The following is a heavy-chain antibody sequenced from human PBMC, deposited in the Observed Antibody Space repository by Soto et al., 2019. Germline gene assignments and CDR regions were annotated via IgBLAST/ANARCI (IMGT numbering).Heavy chain of an antibody. CDR2: IIPIVGLT. CDR3: ARPTGGHDAGGNYMDV. V-gene: IGHV1-69*02. Sequence: QVQLLQSGSEVKKPGSSEKVSCRASGGSLSSYPVTWVRQAPGQGLEWMGRIIPIVGLTNYAQKFQGRVTITADKSTSTAYMELSSLRSDDTAVYYCARPTGGHDAGGNYMDVWGKGTTVIVSS. J-gene: IGHJ6*03. D-gene: IGHD2-8*02. CDR1: GGSLSSYP.